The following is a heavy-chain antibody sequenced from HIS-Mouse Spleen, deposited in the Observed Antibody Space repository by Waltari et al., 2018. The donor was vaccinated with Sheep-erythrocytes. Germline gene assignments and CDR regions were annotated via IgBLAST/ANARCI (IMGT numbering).Heavy chain of an antibody. Sequence: QVQLVQSGAEVKKPGSSVKVSCKASGRTFSSYAISWVRQAPGQGLEWMGRVIPILGIANYAQKFQGRVTITADKSTSTAYMELSSLRSEDTTVYYCAQTGATTPHFDYWGQGTLVTVSS. CDR2: VIPILGIA. J-gene: IGHJ4*02. V-gene: IGHV1-69*04. CDR1: GRTFSSYA. D-gene: IGHD1-26*01. CDR3: AQTGATTPHFDY.